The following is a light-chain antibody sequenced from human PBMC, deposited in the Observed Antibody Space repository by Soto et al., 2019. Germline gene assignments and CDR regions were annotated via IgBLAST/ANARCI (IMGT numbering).Light chain of an antibody. CDR1: QSVSSN. CDR2: GAS. J-gene: IGKJ1*01. CDR3: QHYTNWPPWT. V-gene: IGKV3-15*01. Sequence: IGMTQSPSTLSVCPGERATLTCRASQSVSSNLAWYQQKPGQAPRLLIYGASTRATGIPARFSGSGSGTEFTLTISSLQSEDFAVYYCQHYTNWPPWTFGQGTKVDIK.